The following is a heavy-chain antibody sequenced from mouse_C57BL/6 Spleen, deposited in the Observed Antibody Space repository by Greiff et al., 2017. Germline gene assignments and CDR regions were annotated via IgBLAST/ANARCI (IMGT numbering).Heavy chain of an antibody. CDR3: ARETFFDY. V-gene: IGHV3-6*01. Sequence: EVKLMESGPGLVKPSQSLSLTCSVTGYSITSGYYWNWIRQFPGNKLEWMGYISYDGSNNYNPSLKNRISITRDTSKNQFFLKLNSVTTEDTATXYCARETFFDYWGQGTTLTVSS. J-gene: IGHJ2*01. CDR1: GYSITSGYY. CDR2: ISYDGSN.